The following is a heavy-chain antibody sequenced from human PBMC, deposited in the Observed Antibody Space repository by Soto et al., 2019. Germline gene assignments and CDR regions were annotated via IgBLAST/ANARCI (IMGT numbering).Heavy chain of an antibody. Sequence: EVQLVETGGDLIQPGGSLRLSCAASGFTVSSDSMTWVRQAPGKGLEWISIIYSDNNTDYKDSVKGRFSITRDTSKNILYLQMNSLRAEDTAEYYCARHYSAMGVWGQGTTVTVSS. CDR2: IYSDNNT. J-gene: IGHJ6*02. CDR3: ARHYSAMGV. V-gene: IGHV3-53*02. CDR1: GFTVSSDS.